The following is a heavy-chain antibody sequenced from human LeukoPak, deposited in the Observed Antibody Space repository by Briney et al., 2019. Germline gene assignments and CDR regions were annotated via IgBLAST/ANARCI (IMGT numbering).Heavy chain of an antibody. CDR2: IVAGSDNT. CDR1: GSTFTSSA. J-gene: IGHJ4*02. CDR3: AAVDSSGWYASFDY. D-gene: IGHD6-19*01. Sequence: SVKVSCKASGSTFTSSAVQWVRQARGQRLEWIGWIVAGSDNTNYAQKFQERVTITRDMSTSTAYMELSSLRSEDTAVYYCAAVDSSGWYASFDYWGQGTLVTVSS. V-gene: IGHV1-58*01.